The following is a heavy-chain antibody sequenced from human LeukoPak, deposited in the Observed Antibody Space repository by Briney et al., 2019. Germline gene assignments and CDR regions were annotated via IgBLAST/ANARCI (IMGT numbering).Heavy chain of an antibody. J-gene: IGHJ4*02. V-gene: IGHV1-8*01. CDR3: ATGFFGVAPGH. D-gene: IGHD3-3*01. Sequence: ASVKVSCKASGYTFTSYDINWVRQATGQGLEWMGWMNPNSGNTGYAQKFQGRVTMTEDTSTDTAYMELSSLRSEDTAVYYCATGFFGVAPGHWGQGTLVTVSS. CDR2: MNPNSGNT. CDR1: GYTFTSYD.